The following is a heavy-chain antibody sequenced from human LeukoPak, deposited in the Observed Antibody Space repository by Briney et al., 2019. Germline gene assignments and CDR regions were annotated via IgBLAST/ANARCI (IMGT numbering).Heavy chain of an antibody. V-gene: IGHV3-53*01. Sequence: GGSLRLSCVASGFIVSSNYMSWVRQAPGKGLEWVSVIQSGGITDHADSVKGRFTISRDNSKNTLYLQMNSLRAEDTAVYYCAKDPPTKYYDIGRLGYWGQGTLVTVSS. CDR1: GFIVSSNY. J-gene: IGHJ4*02. CDR2: IQSGGIT. CDR3: AKDPPTKYYDIGRLGY. D-gene: IGHD3-9*01.